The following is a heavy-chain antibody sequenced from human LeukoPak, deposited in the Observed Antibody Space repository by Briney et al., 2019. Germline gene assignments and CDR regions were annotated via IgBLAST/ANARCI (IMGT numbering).Heavy chain of an antibody. D-gene: IGHD3-16*01. V-gene: IGHV3-30*14. CDR2: ISYEGGKE. CDR3: GRAGFGELYPYVDS. J-gene: IGHJ4*02. Sequence: GGSLRLSCAAAGFSFSRSAMHWVRQAPGKGLEWGAHISYEGGKEYYGDSVKGRFTVSRDNSKNTLYLQLSSLRADDTAVYYCGRAGFGELYPYVDSWGQGTLVTVSS. CDR1: GFSFSRSA.